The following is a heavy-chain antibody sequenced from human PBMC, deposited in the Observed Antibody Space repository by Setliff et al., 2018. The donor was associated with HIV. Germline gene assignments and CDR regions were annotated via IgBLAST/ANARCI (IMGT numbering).Heavy chain of an antibody. CDR1: GYSIRSGYY. Sequence: SETLSLTCAVSGYSIRSGYYWGWIRQSPGKGLEWIGTMFRTGTSYYNPSLTSRVTMSVDTSKRQFSLKLDSVTAADTAIYYCARQSTVAAAGFDFWGQGTLVTVSS. J-gene: IGHJ4*02. D-gene: IGHD6-13*01. CDR2: MFRTGTS. CDR3: ARQSTVAAAGFDF. V-gene: IGHV4-38-2*01.